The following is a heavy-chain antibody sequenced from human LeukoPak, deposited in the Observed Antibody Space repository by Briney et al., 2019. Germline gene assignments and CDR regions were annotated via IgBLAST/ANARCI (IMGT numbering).Heavy chain of an antibody. V-gene: IGHV3-53*01. J-gene: IGHJ4*02. CDR1: GFTVSSNY. Sequence: PGGSLRLSCAASGFTVSSNYMSWVRQAPGKGLEWVSVIYSGGSTYYADSVKGRFTISRDNSKNTLYLQMNSLRAEDTAVYYCARGEDNSGYAVPGYYFDYWGQGTLVTVSS. D-gene: IGHD5-12*01. CDR2: IYSGGST. CDR3: ARGEDNSGYAVPGYYFDY.